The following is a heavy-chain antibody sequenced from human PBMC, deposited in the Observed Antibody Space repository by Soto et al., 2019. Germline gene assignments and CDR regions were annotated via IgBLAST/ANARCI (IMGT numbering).Heavy chain of an antibody. CDR3: ASGRSIVATILVDY. D-gene: IGHD5-12*01. Sequence: QLQLQESGPGLVKPSETLSLTCTVPGGSISSSSYYWGWIRQPPGKGLEWIGSIYYSGSTYYNPSLKSRVTISVDTSKNQFSLKLSSVTAADTAVYYCASGRSIVATILVDYWGQGTLVTVSS. V-gene: IGHV4-39*01. J-gene: IGHJ4*02. CDR2: IYYSGST. CDR1: GGSISSSSYY.